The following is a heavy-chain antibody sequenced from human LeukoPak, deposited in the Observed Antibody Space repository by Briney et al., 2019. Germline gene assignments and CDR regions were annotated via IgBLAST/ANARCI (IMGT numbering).Heavy chain of an antibody. V-gene: IGHV1-18*01. CDR2: MNPNSGNT. CDR1: GYTFTSYG. Sequence: GASVKVSCKASGYTFTSYGISWVRQAPGQGLEWIGWMNPNSGNTNYAQKLQGRVTMTTDTSTSTAYMELRSLRSDDTAVYYCARDQGHSSWYYYTDFDYWGQGTLATVSS. J-gene: IGHJ4*02. D-gene: IGHD6-13*01. CDR3: ARDQGHSSWYYYTDFDY.